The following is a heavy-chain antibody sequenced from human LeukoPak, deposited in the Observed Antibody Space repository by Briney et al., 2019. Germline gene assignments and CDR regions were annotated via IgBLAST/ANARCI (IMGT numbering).Heavy chain of an antibody. D-gene: IGHD6-13*01. CDR2: IRFDESHR. CDR1: GFTFSSYG. J-gene: IGHJ4*02. CDR3: ARWDIPTADIDY. V-gene: IGHV3-33*01. Sequence: ACAVRLSCAASGFTFSSYGMHWVRQAPGKGLEWVAVIRFDESHRYYAGSVKGRFTISRDNSKNTLFLQMNSLRAEDTALYYCARWDIPTADIDYWGQGTLVTVSS.